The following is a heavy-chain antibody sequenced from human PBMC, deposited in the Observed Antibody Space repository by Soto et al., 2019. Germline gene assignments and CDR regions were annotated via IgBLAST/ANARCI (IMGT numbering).Heavy chain of an antibody. CDR3: AVGFGDGRPSWYFDL. D-gene: IGHD3-10*01. V-gene: IGHV4-34*01. J-gene: IGHJ2*01. Sequence: QVQLQQWGAGLLKPSETLSLTCAVYGGSFSGYYWSWIRQPPGKGLEWIGEINHSGSTNYNPSLKSRVTISVDTSKNQFSLKLSSVTAADTAVYYCAVGFGDGRPSWYFDLWGRGTLVTVSS. CDR1: GGSFSGYY. CDR2: INHSGST.